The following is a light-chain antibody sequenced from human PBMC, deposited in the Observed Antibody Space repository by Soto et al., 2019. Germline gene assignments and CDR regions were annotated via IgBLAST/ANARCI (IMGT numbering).Light chain of an antibody. CDR1: QSVSSY. CDR2: DAS. Sequence: EIVLTQSPATLSLSPGERATPSCRASQSVSSYLAWYQRKPGQAPRLLIYDASNRATGIPARFSGSGSGTDFTLTISSLEPEDFAVYYCQQRSNCLFTFGPGTKVDIK. CDR3: QQRSNCLFT. V-gene: IGKV3-11*01. J-gene: IGKJ3*01.